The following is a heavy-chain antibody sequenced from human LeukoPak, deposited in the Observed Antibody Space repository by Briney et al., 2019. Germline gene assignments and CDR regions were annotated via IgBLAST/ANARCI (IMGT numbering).Heavy chain of an antibody. D-gene: IGHD3-9*01. CDR1: GFTFSSYA. Sequence: GGSLRLSCAASGFTFSSYAMSWVRQAPGKGLEWVSAISGSGGSTYYADSVKGRFTISRDNSKNTLYLQMNSLRAEDTAVYYCAKNTAYYDILTGPFDYWGQGTLVTVSS. V-gene: IGHV3-23*01. J-gene: IGHJ4*02. CDR2: ISGSGGST. CDR3: AKNTAYYDILTGPFDY.